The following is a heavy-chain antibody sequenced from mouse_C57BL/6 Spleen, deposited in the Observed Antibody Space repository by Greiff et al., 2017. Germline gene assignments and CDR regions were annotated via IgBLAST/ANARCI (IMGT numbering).Heavy chain of an antibody. D-gene: IGHD2-2*01. CDR1: GYTFTSYW. J-gene: IGHJ4*01. V-gene: IGHV1-50*01. CDR2: IDPSDRNT. Sequence: QVQLQQPGAELVKPGASVKLSCKASGYTFTSYWMQWVKQRPGQGLEWIGEIDPSDRNTNYNQKFKGKATLTVDTSSSTAYMQLSSLTSEDSAVYYCALWLRREAMDYWGQGTSVTVSS. CDR3: ALWLRREAMDY.